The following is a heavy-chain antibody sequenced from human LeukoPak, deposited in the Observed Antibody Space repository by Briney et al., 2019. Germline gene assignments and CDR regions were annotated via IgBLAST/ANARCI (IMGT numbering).Heavy chain of an antibody. D-gene: IGHD3-22*01. Sequence: GGSLRLSCAASGFTLSSYGMHWVRQAPGKGPEWAAVISYDGSNKYYADSVKGRFTISRDNSKNTLYLQMSSLRAEDTAVYYCAKALVIGYDSSGSVAFDIWGHGTMVTVSS. V-gene: IGHV3-30*18. CDR2: ISYDGSNK. J-gene: IGHJ3*02. CDR1: GFTLSSYG. CDR3: AKALVIGYDSSGSVAFDI.